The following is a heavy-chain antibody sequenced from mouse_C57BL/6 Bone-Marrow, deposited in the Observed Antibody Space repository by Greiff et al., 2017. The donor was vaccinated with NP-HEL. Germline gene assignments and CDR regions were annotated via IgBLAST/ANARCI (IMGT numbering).Heavy chain of an antibody. CDR2: IYPGDGDT. CDR3: AHRGGNWYFDV. V-gene: IGHV1-82*01. CDR1: GYAFSSSW. Sequence: VKLQESGPELVKPGASVKISCKASGYAFSSSWMNWVKQRPGKGLEWIGRIYPGDGDTNYNGKFKGKATLTADKSSSTAYMQLSSLTSEDSAVYFCAHRGGNWYFDVWGTGTTVTVSS. J-gene: IGHJ1*03.